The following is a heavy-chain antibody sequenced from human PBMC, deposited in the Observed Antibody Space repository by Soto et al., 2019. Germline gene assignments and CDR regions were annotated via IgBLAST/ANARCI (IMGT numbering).Heavy chain of an antibody. D-gene: IGHD3-3*01. J-gene: IGHJ6*02. Sequence: ASVKVSCKASGYTFTSYGISWVRQAPGQRLEWMGWISAYNGNTNYAQKLQGRVTMTTDTSTSTAYMELRSLRSDDTAVYYCARDNRITIFGVVIPYYYYGMDVWGQGTTVTVSS. CDR2: ISAYNGNT. CDR3: ARDNRITIFGVVIPYYYYGMDV. CDR1: GYTFTSYG. V-gene: IGHV1-18*01.